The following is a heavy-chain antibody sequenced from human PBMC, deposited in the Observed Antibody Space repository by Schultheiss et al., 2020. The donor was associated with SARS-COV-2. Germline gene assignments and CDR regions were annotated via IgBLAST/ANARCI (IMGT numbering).Heavy chain of an antibody. J-gene: IGHJ4*02. Sequence: SQTLSLTCAVYGGSFSGYYWSWIRQPPGKGLEWIGEINHSGSTYYNPSLKSRVIISVDTSKNQFSLRLSSVTAADTAVYYCTRARRWGSSWFDYWGQGALVTVSS. CDR3: TRARRWGSSWFDY. D-gene: IGHD6-13*01. CDR1: GGSFSGYY. V-gene: IGHV4-34*01. CDR2: INHSGST.